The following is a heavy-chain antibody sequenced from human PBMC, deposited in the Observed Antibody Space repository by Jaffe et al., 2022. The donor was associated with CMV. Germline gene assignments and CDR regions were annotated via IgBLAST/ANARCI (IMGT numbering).Heavy chain of an antibody. D-gene: IGHD6-6*01. CDR3: AKGDGYSSSSSNWFDP. Sequence: EVQLLESGGGLVQPGGSLRLSCAASGFTFSSYAMSWVRQAPGKGLEWVSAISGSGGSTYYADSVKGRFTISRDNSKNTLYLQMNSLRAEDTAVYYCAKGDGYSSSSSNWFDPWGQGTLVTVSS. CDR1: GFTFSSYA. V-gene: IGHV3-23*01. J-gene: IGHJ5*02. CDR2: ISGSGGST.